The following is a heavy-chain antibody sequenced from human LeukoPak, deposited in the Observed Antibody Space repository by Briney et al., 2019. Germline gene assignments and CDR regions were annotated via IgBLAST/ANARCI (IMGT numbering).Heavy chain of an antibody. CDR1: GYTFTGYY. D-gene: IGHD6-13*01. Sequence: ASVKVSCKASGYTFTGYYMHWVRQAPGQGLEWMGWINPNSGGTNYAQKFQGRVTMTRDTSISTAYMELSRLRSDDTAVYYCAKMGKYSSSRGYWFDPWGQGTLVTVSS. V-gene: IGHV1-2*02. CDR3: AKMGKYSSSRGYWFDP. J-gene: IGHJ5*02. CDR2: INPNSGGT.